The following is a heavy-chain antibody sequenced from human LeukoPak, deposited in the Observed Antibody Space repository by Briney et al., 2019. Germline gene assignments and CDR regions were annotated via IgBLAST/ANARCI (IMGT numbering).Heavy chain of an antibody. Sequence: SETLSLTCTVSGGSLSSSSYYWGWIRQPPGKGLEWIGRIYYSGSTYNNPSLKSRVTISVDTSKNQFSLKLSSVTAADTAVYYCARPHIHISAAGTGWFDPWGQGTLVTVSS. J-gene: IGHJ5*02. D-gene: IGHD6-13*01. CDR2: IYYSGST. CDR3: ARPHIHISAAGTGWFDP. V-gene: IGHV4-39*01. CDR1: GGSLSSSSYY.